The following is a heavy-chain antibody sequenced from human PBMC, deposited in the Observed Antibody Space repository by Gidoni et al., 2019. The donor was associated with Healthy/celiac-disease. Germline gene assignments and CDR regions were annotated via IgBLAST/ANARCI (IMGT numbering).Heavy chain of an antibody. V-gene: IGHV3-53*01. D-gene: IGHD6-6*01. CDR3: ARVGVGQLADYYYGMDV. J-gene: IGHJ6*02. CDR2: IYSGGST. Sequence: APGKGLEWVSVIYSGGSTYYADSVKIRFTISRDNSKNTLYLQMNSLRAEDTAVYYCARVGVGQLADYYYGMDVWGQGTTVTVSS.